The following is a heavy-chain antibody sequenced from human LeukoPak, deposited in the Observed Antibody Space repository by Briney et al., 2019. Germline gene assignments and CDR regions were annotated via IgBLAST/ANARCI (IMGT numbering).Heavy chain of an antibody. CDR1: GFTFSSYA. V-gene: IGHV3-53*01. J-gene: IGHJ4*02. CDR3: ARGYCSGGSCYSEGVYFDY. CDR2: IYSGGST. Sequence: PGGSLRLSCAASGFTFSSYAMSWVRQAPGKGLEWVSVIYSGGSTYYADSVKGRFTISRDNSKNTLYLQMNSLRAEDTAVYYCARGYCSGGSCYSEGVYFDYWGQGTLVTVSS. D-gene: IGHD2-15*01.